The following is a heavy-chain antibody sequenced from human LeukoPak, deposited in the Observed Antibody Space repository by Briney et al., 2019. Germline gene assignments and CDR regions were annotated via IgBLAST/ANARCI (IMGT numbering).Heavy chain of an antibody. D-gene: IGHD1-26*01. V-gene: IGHV3-9*01. J-gene: IGHJ4*02. CDR3: AKAALLNAFFDY. CDR1: GFTFDDYA. Sequence: GRSLRLSCAASGFTFDDYAMHWIRQAPGKGLEWVSGISWNSGSIGYADSVKGRFTISRDNAKNSLYLQMNSLRAEDTALYYCAKAALLNAFFDYWGQGTLVTVSS. CDR2: ISWNSGSI.